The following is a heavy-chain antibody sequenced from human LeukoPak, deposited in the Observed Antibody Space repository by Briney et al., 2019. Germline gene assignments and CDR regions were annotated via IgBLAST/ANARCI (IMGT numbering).Heavy chain of an antibody. D-gene: IGHD6-19*01. CDR1: GSTFSNYW. CDR3: AKGSGWLIDH. J-gene: IGHJ4*02. CDR2: IKQGGSEK. Sequence: GGSLRLSYAASGSTFSNYWMHWVRQAPGRGLEYVANIKQGGSEKLYVDSVRGRFTISRDDAKNSLSLQMNSLRAEDTAVYYCAKGSGWLIDHWGQGTVVTVSS. V-gene: IGHV3-7*01.